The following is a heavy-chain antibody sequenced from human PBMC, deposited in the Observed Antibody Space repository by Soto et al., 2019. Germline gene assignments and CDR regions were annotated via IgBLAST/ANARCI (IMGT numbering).Heavy chain of an antibody. V-gene: IGHV4-30-2*01. CDR3: ARAVAPYLGTWFDP. Sequence: QLQLQESGSGLVKPSQTLSLTCAVSGGSISSGNSYSWSWILQPLGKGLEWIGSISHTGSTSYNPSLKGRVSMSVDKSKNQFSLKLSSVTAADTAVYFCARAVAPYLGTWFDPWGQGTLVSVSS. CDR1: GGSISSGNSYS. CDR2: ISHTGST. J-gene: IGHJ5*02. D-gene: IGHD3-16*01.